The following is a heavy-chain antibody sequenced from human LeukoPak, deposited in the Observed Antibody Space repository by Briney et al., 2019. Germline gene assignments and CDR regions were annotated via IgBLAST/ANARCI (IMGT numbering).Heavy chain of an antibody. Sequence: AASVKVSCKASGGTFSSYAISWVRQAPGQGLEWMGGIIPIFGTANYAQKFQGRVTITADESTSTAYMELSSLRSEDTAVYYCASLGDYYDSSGLGAFDIWGQGTMVTVSS. CDR3: ASLGDYYDSSGLGAFDI. CDR1: GGTFSSYA. D-gene: IGHD3-22*01. V-gene: IGHV1-69*13. CDR2: IIPIFGTA. J-gene: IGHJ3*02.